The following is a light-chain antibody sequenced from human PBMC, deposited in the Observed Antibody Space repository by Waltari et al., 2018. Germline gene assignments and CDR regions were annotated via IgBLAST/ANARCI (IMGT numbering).Light chain of an antibody. J-gene: IGLJ3*02. CDR3: CSYTSSSTWV. V-gene: IGLV2-14*01. Sequence: QSALTQPASVSGSPGQSITISCTGTSSDVGGYNFVSWYQQHPGKAPKRIISEVSNRPSGVSDRFSGSKSGTTASLTISGLQAEDEADYHCCSYTSSSTWVFGGGTELTVL. CDR2: EVS. CDR1: SSDVGGYNF.